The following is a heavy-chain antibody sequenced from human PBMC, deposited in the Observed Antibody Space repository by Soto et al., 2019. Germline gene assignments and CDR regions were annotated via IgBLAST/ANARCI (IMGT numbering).Heavy chain of an antibody. Sequence: GGSLRLSCAASGFTVSSNYMSWVRQAQGKGLEWVSVIYSGGSTYYADSVKGRFTISRDNSKNTLYLQMNSLRAEDTAVYYCARSQYYYDSSGYFAHDAFDIWGQGTMVTVSS. CDR2: IYSGGST. CDR3: ARSQYYYDSSGYFAHDAFDI. CDR1: GFTVSSNY. J-gene: IGHJ3*02. V-gene: IGHV3-53*01. D-gene: IGHD3-22*01.